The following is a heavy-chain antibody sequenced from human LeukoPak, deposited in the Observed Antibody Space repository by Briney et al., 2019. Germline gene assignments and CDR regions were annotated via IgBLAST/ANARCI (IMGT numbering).Heavy chain of an antibody. Sequence: SENLSLTCTVSGGSISSYYWSWLRQPAGKGLEWIGRIYTSGSTNYNPSLKSRVTMSVDTSKNQFSLKLSSVTAADTAVYYCARSYSGSLYDACDIWGQGTMVAVSS. CDR1: GGSISSYY. V-gene: IGHV4-4*07. CDR3: ARSYSGSLYDACDI. J-gene: IGHJ3*02. D-gene: IGHD1-26*01. CDR2: IYTSGST.